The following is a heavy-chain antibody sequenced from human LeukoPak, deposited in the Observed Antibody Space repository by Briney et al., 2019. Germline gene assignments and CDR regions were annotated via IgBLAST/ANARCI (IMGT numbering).Heavy chain of an antibody. CDR1: GFTFSSYA. Sequence: GGSLRLSCAASGFTFSSYAMHWVRQAPGKGLEWVAVISYDENIEDYADSVKGRFTISRDNSKNTLYVQMNSLRTEDTAVYYCARVGSSYCSSTSCRTFDYWGQGTLVTVSS. V-gene: IGHV3-30-3*01. CDR3: ARVGSSYCSSTSCRTFDY. J-gene: IGHJ4*02. CDR2: ISYDENIE. D-gene: IGHD2-2*01.